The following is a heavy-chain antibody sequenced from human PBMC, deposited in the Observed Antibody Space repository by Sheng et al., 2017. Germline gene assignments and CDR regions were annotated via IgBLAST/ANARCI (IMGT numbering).Heavy chain of an antibody. J-gene: IGHJ4*02. Sequence: QVQLQESGPGLVKPSETLSLTCAVSGYSISSGYYWAWIRQPPGKGLEWIGSIYHSGNTYYNPSLKSRVTISVDTSKNQFSLKLTSVTAADTAVYYCARLFRDTAMGHNSDYWGQGTLVTVSS. CDR2: IYHSGNT. D-gene: IGHD5-18*01. CDR3: ARLFRDTAMGHNSDY. CDR1: GYSISSGYY. V-gene: IGHV4-38-2*01.